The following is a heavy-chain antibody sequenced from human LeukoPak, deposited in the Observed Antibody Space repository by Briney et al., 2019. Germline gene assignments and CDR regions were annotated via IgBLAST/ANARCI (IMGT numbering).Heavy chain of an antibody. V-gene: IGHV4-38-2*02. CDR1: GYSISSGYY. Sequence: PSETLSLTCTIPGYSISSGYYWGWIRQPPGKGLGWIGSIYHSGSTYYNPSLKSRVTISLDTSENQFSLKLSSVTAADTAVYYCARDLYSSGWGYLDYWGQGTLVTVSS. CDR2: IYHSGST. CDR3: ARDLYSSGWGYLDY. J-gene: IGHJ4*02. D-gene: IGHD6-19*01.